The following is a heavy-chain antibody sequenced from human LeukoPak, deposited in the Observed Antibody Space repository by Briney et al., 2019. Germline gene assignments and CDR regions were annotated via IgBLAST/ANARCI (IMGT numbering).Heavy chain of an antibody. CDR1: GYTFTSYG. J-gene: IGHJ6*02. D-gene: IGHD6-19*01. CDR3: ARTDQEVADYYYYGMDV. CDR2: ISAYNGNT. V-gene: IGHV1-18*01. Sequence: ASVKVSCKASGYTFTSYGISWVRQAPGQGLEWMGWISAYNGNTNYAQKLQGRVTMTTDTSTSTAYMELRSLRSDDTAVYYCARTDQEVADYYYYGMDVWGQGTTVTVSS.